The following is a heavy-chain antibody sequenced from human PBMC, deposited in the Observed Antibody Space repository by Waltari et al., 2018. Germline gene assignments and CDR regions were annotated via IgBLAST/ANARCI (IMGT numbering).Heavy chain of an antibody. CDR2: IDYTGST. CDR3: ARGGGGDWEWFDP. CDR1: GGSISGFY. D-gene: IGHD2-21*02. V-gene: IGHV4-59*01. Sequence: QVQLQESGPSLLKPSETLSLICTVSGGSISGFYWSWVRQPPGKGLDWIGYIDYTGSTKFNPPLKSRVTMSVDTSKNQFSLKLSSVTAADTAFYYCARGGGGDWEWFDPWGQGTLVTVSS. J-gene: IGHJ5*02.